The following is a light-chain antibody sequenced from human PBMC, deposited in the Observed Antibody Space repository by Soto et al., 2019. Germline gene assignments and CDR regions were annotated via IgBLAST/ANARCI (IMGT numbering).Light chain of an antibody. J-gene: IGLJ1*01. CDR2: DVS. Sequence: QSVLTQPASVSGSPGQSTTISCTGTSSDVGGYNYVSWYQQHPGKAPKLMIYDVSNRPSGVSNRFSGSKSGNTASLTISGLQAEDEADYYCSSYTSSSTLDVFGTG. V-gene: IGLV2-14*01. CDR1: SSDVGGYNY. CDR3: SSYTSSSTLDV.